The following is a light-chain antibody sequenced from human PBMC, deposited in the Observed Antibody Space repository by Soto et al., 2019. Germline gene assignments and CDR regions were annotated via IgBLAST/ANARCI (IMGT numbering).Light chain of an antibody. V-gene: IGKV3D-15*01. Sequence: DIVLTQSPATLSLSPVERATLSCRASRSVSSKLAWYQQKPGQAPWLLIYGASTRATGIPARFSGSGSGTEFTLTISSLQSEDFAVYYCQQYSDSPTFGQGTKVDIK. CDR2: GAS. CDR1: RSVSSK. J-gene: IGKJ1*01. CDR3: QQYSDSPT.